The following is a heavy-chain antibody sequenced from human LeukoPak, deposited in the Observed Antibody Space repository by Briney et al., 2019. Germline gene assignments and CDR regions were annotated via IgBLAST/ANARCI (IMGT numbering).Heavy chain of an antibody. J-gene: IGHJ6*03. CDR2: ISSSSSYI. CDR3: AKDGEGCSGGSCYPYYYNYYMDV. D-gene: IGHD2-15*01. CDR1: GFTFSSYS. V-gene: IGHV3-21*01. Sequence: GGSLRLSCAASGFTFSSYSMNWVRQAPGKGLEWVSSISSSSSYIYYADSVKGRFTISRDNSKNTLYLQMNSLRAEDTAVYYCAKDGEGCSGGSCYPYYYNYYMDVWGKGTTVTVSS.